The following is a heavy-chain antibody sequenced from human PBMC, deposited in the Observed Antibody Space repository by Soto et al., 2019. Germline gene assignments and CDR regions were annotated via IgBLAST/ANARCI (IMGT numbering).Heavy chain of an antibody. CDR1: GFTFSSYA. CDR3: ARETYYDFWSGPYFGMDV. CDR2: ISDDGSNK. V-gene: IGHV3-30-3*01. Sequence: SLRLSCAASGFTFSSYAMHWVRQAPGKGLEWVAVISDDGSNKYYADSVKGRFTISRDNSKNTLYLQMNSLRAEDTAVYYCARETYYDFWSGPYFGMDVWGQGTTVTVS. D-gene: IGHD3-3*01. J-gene: IGHJ6*02.